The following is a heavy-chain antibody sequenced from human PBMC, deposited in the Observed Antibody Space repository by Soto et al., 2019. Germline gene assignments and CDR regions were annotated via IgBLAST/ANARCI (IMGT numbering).Heavy chain of an antibody. CDR2: ISWNSGSI. CDR1: GFTFDDYA. V-gene: IGHV3-9*01. CDR3: AKDLVYDFWSGYPDY. D-gene: IGHD3-3*01. J-gene: IGHJ4*02. Sequence: GGSLRLSCAASGFTFDDYAMHWVRQAPGKGLEWVSGISWNSGSIGYADSVKGRFTISRDNAKNSLYLQMNSLRAEDTALYYCAKDLVYDFWSGYPDYWGQGTLVTVSS.